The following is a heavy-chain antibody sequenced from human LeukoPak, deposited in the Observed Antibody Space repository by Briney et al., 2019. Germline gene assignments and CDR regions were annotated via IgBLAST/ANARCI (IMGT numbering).Heavy chain of an antibody. CDR3: ARQYYDSTGYYYLDN. CDR1: GDAITGSSYY. CDR2: MYYSGST. D-gene: IGHD3-22*01. Sequence: SETLSLTCTVSGDAITGSSYYWGWIRQPPGKRLEWIGSMYYSGSTFSNPSLRSRVNMSADTSKNQFSLKLSSVTAADTAVYYCARQYYDSTGYYYLDNWGQGTQVTVSS. J-gene: IGHJ4*02. V-gene: IGHV4-39*01.